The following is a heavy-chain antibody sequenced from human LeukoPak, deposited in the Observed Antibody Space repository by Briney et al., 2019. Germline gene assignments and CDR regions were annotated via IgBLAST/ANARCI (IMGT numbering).Heavy chain of an antibody. CDR3: ASIPPPHYGISMDY. CDR2: IYYSGST. Sequence: PSETLSLTCTVSGGSISSSSYYWGWIRQPPGKGLEWIGSIYYSGSTYYNPSLKSRVTISVDTSKNQFSLKLSSVTAADTAVYYCASIPPPHYGISMDYWGQGTLVTVSS. J-gene: IGHJ4*02. D-gene: IGHD3-3*02. V-gene: IGHV4-39*01. CDR1: GGSISSSSYY.